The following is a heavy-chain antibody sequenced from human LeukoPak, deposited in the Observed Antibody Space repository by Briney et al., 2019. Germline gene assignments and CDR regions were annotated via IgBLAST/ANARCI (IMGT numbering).Heavy chain of an antibody. J-gene: IGHJ4*02. Sequence: PGGSLRLSCAGSGFNFSIYAMSWVRQAPGKGLERVSAISSGGGTTYYADSVKGRLTISRDNSKNTLSLQMNSLRVEDTAVYYCARSYYDSRGYIYYFDYWGQGTLVTVSS. V-gene: IGHV3-23*01. CDR3: ARSYYDSRGYIYYFDY. CDR2: ISSGGGTT. CDR1: GFNFSIYA. D-gene: IGHD3-22*01.